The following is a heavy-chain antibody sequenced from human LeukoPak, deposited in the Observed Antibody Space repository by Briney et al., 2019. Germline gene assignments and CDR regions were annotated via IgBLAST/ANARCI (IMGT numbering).Heavy chain of an antibody. J-gene: IGHJ6*03. CDR2: VDPEDGET. CDR1: GYTFTDYY. Sequence: ASVKVSCKASGYTFTDYYMHWAQQAPGKGLEWMGRVDPEDGETIYAEKFQGRVTITADTSTDTAYMELSSLRSEDTAVYYCATLRGYQLLSGYYYYMDVWGKGTTVTVSS. V-gene: IGHV1-69-2*01. D-gene: IGHD2-2*01. CDR3: ATLRGYQLLSGYYYYMDV.